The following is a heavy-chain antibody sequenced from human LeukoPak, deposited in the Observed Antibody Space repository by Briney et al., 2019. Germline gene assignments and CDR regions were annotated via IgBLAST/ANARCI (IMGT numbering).Heavy chain of an antibody. Sequence: GASVKVSCKASGYTFTGYYMHWVRQAPGQGLEWMGWINPNSGGTNYAQKFQGRVTMTRDTSISTAYMELSSLRSEDTAVYYCARAWQTPYYYYYMDVWGKGTTVTVSS. CDR3: ARAWQTPYYYYYMDV. J-gene: IGHJ6*03. V-gene: IGHV1-2*02. D-gene: IGHD4-23*01. CDR1: GYTFTGYY. CDR2: INPNSGGT.